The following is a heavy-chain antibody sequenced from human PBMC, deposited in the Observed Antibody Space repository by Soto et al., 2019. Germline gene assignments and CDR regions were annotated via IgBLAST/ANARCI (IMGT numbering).Heavy chain of an antibody. CDR3: GTGSSWTKVDS. J-gene: IGHJ4*02. Sequence: QVQLVQSGAEVKKPGSSVKVSCKASGGTLSRSAISWVRQAPGQGLEWMGGIIPIFCPAIYAQKFRGRVSIIADESTRTAYMEMSSLRSEDTAVYYCGTGSSWTKVDSWGQGTLVTVSS. V-gene: IGHV1-69*01. CDR1: GGTLSRSA. CDR2: IIPIFCPA. D-gene: IGHD6-13*01.